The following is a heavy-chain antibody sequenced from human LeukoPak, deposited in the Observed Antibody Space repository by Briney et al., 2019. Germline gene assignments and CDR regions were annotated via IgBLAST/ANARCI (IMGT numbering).Heavy chain of an antibody. J-gene: IGHJ3*02. CDR3: AKSNGYGLIDI. CDR2: IFYSGST. V-gene: IGHV4-4*02. D-gene: IGHD3-22*01. CDR1: GGSISSSNW. Sequence: SETLSLTCAVSGGSISSSNWWSWVRQPPGKALEWIGNIFYSGSTYYSPSLKSRVTISLDTSRNQFSLKLNSVTAADTAVYYCAKSNGYGLIDIWGQGTMVTVSS.